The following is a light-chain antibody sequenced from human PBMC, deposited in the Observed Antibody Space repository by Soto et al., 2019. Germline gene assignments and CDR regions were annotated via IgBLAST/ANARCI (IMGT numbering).Light chain of an antibody. V-gene: IGKV3-20*01. CDR1: QSVSSSY. CDR2: GAS. CDR3: QQYGSSPPIT. Sequence: EIVLTQSPGTLSLSPGERATLSCRAIQSVSSSYLAWYQQKPGQAPRLLIYGASSRATGIPDRFSGSGSGTDFTLTISRLEPEDIAVYYCQQYGSSPPITFGQGTRLEIK. J-gene: IGKJ5*01.